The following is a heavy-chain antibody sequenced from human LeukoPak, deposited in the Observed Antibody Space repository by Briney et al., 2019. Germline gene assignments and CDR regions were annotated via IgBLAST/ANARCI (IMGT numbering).Heavy chain of an antibody. D-gene: IGHD5-18*01. CDR1: GYTFTSYA. Sequence: ASVKVSCKASGYTFTSYAMHWVRQAPGQRLEWMGWINAGNGNTKYSQKFQGRATITRDTSASTAYMELSSLRSEDTAVYYCARVRKGDTAMVPFDYWGQGTLVTVSS. CDR3: ARVRKGDTAMVPFDY. J-gene: IGHJ4*02. CDR2: INAGNGNT. V-gene: IGHV1-3*01.